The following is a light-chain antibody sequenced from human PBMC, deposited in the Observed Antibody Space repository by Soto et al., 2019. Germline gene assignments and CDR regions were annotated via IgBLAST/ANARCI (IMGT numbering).Light chain of an antibody. CDR3: QQYNNWPRT. CDR1: QSVSSN. J-gene: IGKJ1*01. V-gene: IGKV3-15*01. Sequence: EIVMTQSPSTLSVSPGERAPLSCRASQSVSSNLAWYQQKPGQAPRLLIYGASTRATGIPARSSGSGSGTEFTLTISSLQSEDFAVYYCQQYNNWPRTFGQGTKVDIK. CDR2: GAS.